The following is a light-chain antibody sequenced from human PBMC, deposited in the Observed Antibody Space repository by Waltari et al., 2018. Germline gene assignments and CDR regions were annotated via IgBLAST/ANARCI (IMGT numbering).Light chain of an antibody. Sequence: QSALTQPASVSGSPGQSITLSCPGTSSAVGGYKYVSWYQQYPGKAPKLMIYNVIGRPSGVSDRFSGSKSGDTASLTISGLQAEDEADYFCSSYTSSNTLVFGGGTKLTVL. CDR2: NVI. CDR1: SSAVGGYKY. V-gene: IGLV2-14*03. J-gene: IGLJ3*02. CDR3: SSYTSSNTLV.